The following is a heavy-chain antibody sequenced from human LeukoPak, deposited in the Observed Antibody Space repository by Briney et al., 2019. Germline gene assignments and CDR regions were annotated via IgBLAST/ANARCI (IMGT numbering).Heavy chain of an antibody. CDR3: TRGAGWLIDY. CDR1: GGSISSSSYY. J-gene: IGHJ4*02. V-gene: IGHV4-39*01. CDR2: IYYSGST. Sequence: PSETLSLTCTVSGGSISSSSYYWGWIRQPPGKGLEWIGSIYYSGSTYYNPSLKSRVTISADTSKNQFSLKLSSVTAADTAVYYCTRGAGWLIDYWGQGILVTVSS. D-gene: IGHD3-16*01.